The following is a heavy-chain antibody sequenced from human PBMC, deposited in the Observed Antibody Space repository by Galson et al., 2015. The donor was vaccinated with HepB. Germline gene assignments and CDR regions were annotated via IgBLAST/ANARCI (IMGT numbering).Heavy chain of an antibody. D-gene: IGHD2-2*01. CDR1: GFTFSSYC. CDR2: ISSSSSAI. Sequence: SLRLSCAVSGFTFSSYCMNWVRQAPGKGLEWVSYISSSSSAIYYADSVKGRFTISRDNAKNSLFLQMNSLRAEDTAMYYCARHPSYCASSSCRPFYSDLWGQGTLVTVSS. CDR3: ARHPSYCASSSCRPFYSDL. J-gene: IGHJ4*02. V-gene: IGHV3-48*01.